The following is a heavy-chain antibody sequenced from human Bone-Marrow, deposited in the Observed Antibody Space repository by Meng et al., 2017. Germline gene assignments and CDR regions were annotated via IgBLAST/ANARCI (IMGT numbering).Heavy chain of an antibody. CDR1: GFTFSDYY. CDR2: ISGSGSTR. V-gene: IGHV3-11*04. D-gene: IGHD3-16*01. CDR3: ARDNLRGEDPNWFDP. Sequence: SLKISCAAPGFTFSDYYLSWIRQAPGKGLEWISYISGSGSTRYYEDSVKGRFTISRDNAKKSVDLQMNSLRADDTAVYYCARDNLRGEDPNWFDPWGQGTLVTVSS. J-gene: IGHJ5*02.